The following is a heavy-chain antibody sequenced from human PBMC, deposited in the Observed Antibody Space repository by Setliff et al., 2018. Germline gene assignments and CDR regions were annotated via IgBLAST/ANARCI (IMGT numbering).Heavy chain of an antibody. Sequence: SETLSLTCAVYGGSFSGYHWSWIRQPPGKGLEWIGDIDQSGSTNYNPSLKRRLTISVDTSKNQFSLSLSSVTAADTAVYYCAGGAFGSRWYVRPWFDPWGQGTLVTVSS. CDR1: GGSFSGYH. J-gene: IGHJ5*02. CDR3: AGGAFGSRWYVRPWFDP. V-gene: IGHV4-34*01. D-gene: IGHD6-13*01. CDR2: IDQSGST.